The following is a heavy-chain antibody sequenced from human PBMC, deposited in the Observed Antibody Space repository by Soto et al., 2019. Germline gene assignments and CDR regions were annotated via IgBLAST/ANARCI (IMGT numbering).Heavy chain of an antibody. CDR2: INHSGST. Sequence: QVQLQQWGAGLLKPSETLSLTCAVYGGSFSGYYWSWIRQPPGKGLEWIGEINHSGSTNYNPSLKSRVTISVDTSKNPCSLKLSSVTAADTAVYYCARAGDGGYCSGGSCYPIDYWGQGTLVTVSS. V-gene: IGHV4-34*01. CDR1: GGSFSGYY. D-gene: IGHD2-15*01. J-gene: IGHJ4*02. CDR3: ARAGDGGYCSGGSCYPIDY.